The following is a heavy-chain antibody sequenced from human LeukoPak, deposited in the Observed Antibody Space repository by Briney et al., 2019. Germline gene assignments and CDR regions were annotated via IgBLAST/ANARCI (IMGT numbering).Heavy chain of an antibody. CDR3: ARPPAGTDFLDY. J-gene: IGHJ4*02. D-gene: IGHD6-13*01. Sequence: PGGSLRLSCTASGFTFGDYAMSWFRQAPGKGLEWVGFIRSKAYGGTTEYAASVKGRFTISRDDSKSIAYLQMNSLKTEDTAVYYCARPPAGTDFLDYWGQGTLVTVSS. CDR1: GFTFGDYA. V-gene: IGHV3-49*03. CDR2: IRSKAYGGTT.